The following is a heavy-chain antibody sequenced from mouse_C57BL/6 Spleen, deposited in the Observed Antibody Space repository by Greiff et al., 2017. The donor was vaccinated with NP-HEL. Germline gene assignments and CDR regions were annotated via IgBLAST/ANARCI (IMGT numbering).Heavy chain of an antibody. Sequence: EVKLQESGPGLVKPSQSLSLTCSVTGYSITSGYYWNWIRQFPGNKLEWMGYISYDGSNNYNPSLKNRISITRDTSKNQFFLKLNSVTTEDTATYYCAREEIHWYFDVWGTGTTVTVSS. J-gene: IGHJ1*03. CDR1: GYSITSGYY. V-gene: IGHV3-6*01. CDR2: ISYDGSN. CDR3: AREEIHWYFDV.